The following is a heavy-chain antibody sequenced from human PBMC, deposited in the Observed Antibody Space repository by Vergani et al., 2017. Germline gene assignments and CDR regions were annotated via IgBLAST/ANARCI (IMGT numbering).Heavy chain of an antibody. CDR3: ARVPLVDTAMVVSDYYYGMDV. D-gene: IGHD5-18*01. J-gene: IGHJ6*02. CDR2: IIPIFGTA. Sequence: QVQLVQSGAEVKKPGSSVKVSCKASGGTFSSYAISWVRQAPGQGLEWMGGIIPIFGTANYAQKFQGRVTITADESTSTAYMELSSLRSEDTAVYYCARVPLVDTAMVVSDYYYGMDVWGQGTTVTVSS. V-gene: IGHV1-69*12. CDR1: GGTFSSYA.